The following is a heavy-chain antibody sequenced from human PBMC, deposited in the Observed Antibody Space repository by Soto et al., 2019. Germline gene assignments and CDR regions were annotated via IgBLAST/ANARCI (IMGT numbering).Heavy chain of an antibody. CDR2: INHSGST. D-gene: IGHD3-16*01. CDR3: ARGLVRDGMDV. J-gene: IGHJ6*02. V-gene: IGHV4-34*01. CDR1: GGSFSGYY. Sequence: SETLSLTCAVYGGSFSGYYWSWIRQPPGKGLEWIGEINHSGSTNYNPSLKRRVTISVDTSKNQFSLKLSSVTAADTAVYYCARGLVRDGMDVWGQGPTVTVSS.